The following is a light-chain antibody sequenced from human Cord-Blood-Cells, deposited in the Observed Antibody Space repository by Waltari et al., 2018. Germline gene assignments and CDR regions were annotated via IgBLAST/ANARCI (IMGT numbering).Light chain of an antibody. CDR1: QSVSSY. V-gene: IGKV3-11*01. CDR3: QQRSNWPPLT. J-gene: IGKJ4*01. CDR2: DAS. Sequence: EIVLTQSPATLSLSPGERATLPCRASQSVSSYLAWYQQKPGKAPRPLIYDASNRATGIPARFSGSGSGTDFTLTISSLEPEDFAVYYCQQRSNWPPLTFGGGTKVEIK.